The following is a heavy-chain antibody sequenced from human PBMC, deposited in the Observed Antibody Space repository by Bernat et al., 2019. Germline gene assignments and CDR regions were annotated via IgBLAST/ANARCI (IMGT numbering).Heavy chain of an antibody. CDR2: IKQDGSEK. CDR3: ARGHSGYDLRYYYGMDV. D-gene: IGHD5-12*01. CDR1: GFTFSSYW. Sequence: VQLVESGGGVVQPGRSLRLSCAASGFTFSSYWMSWVRQAPGKGLEWVANIKQDGSEKYYVDSVKGRFTISRDNAKNSLYLQMNSLRAEDTAVYYCARGHSGYDLRYYYGMDVWGQGTTVTVSS. V-gene: IGHV3-7*01. J-gene: IGHJ6*01.